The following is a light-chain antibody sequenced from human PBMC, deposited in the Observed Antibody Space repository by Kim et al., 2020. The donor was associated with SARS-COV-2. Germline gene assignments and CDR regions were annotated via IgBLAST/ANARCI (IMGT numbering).Light chain of an antibody. CDR1: QSVDNH. CDR3: QQRDTWIT. Sequence: PGDRATLSCRASQSVDNHLAWYQQKAGQPPRLIIYGASKRATGVPARFSGSGSRTDFTLTINNLEPEDFAVYYCQQRDTWITFGQGTRLEIK. J-gene: IGKJ5*01. CDR2: GAS. V-gene: IGKV3-11*01.